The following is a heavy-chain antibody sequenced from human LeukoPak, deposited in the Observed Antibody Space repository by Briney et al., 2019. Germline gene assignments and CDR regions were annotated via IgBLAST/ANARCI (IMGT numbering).Heavy chain of an antibody. Sequence: SETLSLTCTVSADSINTDIYYWGLIRQPPGKGLQWMGHAYYSGSTYSSPSLKGRVTILLDTSNNHFSLRLSSVTAADTAVYYCARNSRGMAAAFDPWGQGTLVTVSS. CDR1: ADSINTDIYY. J-gene: IGHJ5*02. CDR2: AYYSGST. D-gene: IGHD6-13*01. V-gene: IGHV4-39*07. CDR3: ARNSRGMAAAFDP.